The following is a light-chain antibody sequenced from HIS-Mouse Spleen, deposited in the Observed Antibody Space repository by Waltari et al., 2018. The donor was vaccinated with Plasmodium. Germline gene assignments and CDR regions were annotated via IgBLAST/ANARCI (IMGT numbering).Light chain of an antibody. V-gene: IGLV3-1*01. CDR2: QDS. CDR1: QLGRKN. J-gene: IGLJ2*01. Sequence: SYELTQPPSVSVSPGQTASIPCSGDQLGRKNACWFQQKPGQSPVLVIYQDSKRPSGNPERFSGSNSGNTATLTISGTQAMDEADDYCQAWDSSTVVFGGGTKLTVL. CDR3: QAWDSSTVV.